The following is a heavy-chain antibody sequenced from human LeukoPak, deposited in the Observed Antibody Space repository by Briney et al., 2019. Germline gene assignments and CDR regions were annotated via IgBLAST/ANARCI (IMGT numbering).Heavy chain of an antibody. CDR2: VNPSGGST. D-gene: IGHD5-12*01. CDR3: ARAYIVATGDPGY. CDR1: GYTLTSYY. V-gene: IGHV1-46*01. Sequence: ASVKVSCKAPGYTLTSYYMHSVRQTPEQRLEWMGIVNPSGGSTSYAQKFQGKVTMTRDTSTSTVYMELSSLRSEDTAVYYCARAYIVATGDPGYWGQRTLVTVSS. J-gene: IGHJ4*02.